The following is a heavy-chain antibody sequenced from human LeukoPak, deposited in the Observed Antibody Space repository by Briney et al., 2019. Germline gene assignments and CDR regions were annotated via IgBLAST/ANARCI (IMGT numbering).Heavy chain of an antibody. D-gene: IGHD5-24*01. CDR1: GFTFSSYA. V-gene: IGHV3-23*01. Sequence: PGGSLRLSCAASGFTFSSYAMSWVRQAPGKGLEWVSAISGSGGSTYYADSLKGRFTISRDNSKNTLYLQMNSLRAEDTAVYYCAKDIGDGYNLVTKAPNYFDYWGQGTLVTGSS. J-gene: IGHJ4*02. CDR3: AKDIGDGYNLVTKAPNYFDY. CDR2: ISGSGGST.